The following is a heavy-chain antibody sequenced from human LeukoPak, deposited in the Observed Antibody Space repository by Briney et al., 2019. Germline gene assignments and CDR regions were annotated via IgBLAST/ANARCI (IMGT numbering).Heavy chain of an antibody. J-gene: IGHJ4*02. CDR1: GGSISSYY. CDR3: ARVGSGAVRGVNFDF. Sequence: SETLSLTCTASGGSISSYYWSWIRQPAGKGLEWIGRIYTSGSTNYNPSLKSRVTMSVDTSKNQFSLKLSSVTAADTAVYYCARVGSGAVRGVNFDFWGQGTLVTVSS. V-gene: IGHV4-4*07. CDR2: IYTSGST. D-gene: IGHD3-10*01.